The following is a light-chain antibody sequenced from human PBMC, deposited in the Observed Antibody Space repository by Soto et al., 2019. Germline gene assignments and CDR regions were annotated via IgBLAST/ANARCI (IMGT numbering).Light chain of an antibody. CDR2: KAS. CDR3: QQYNSYPIT. CDR1: QSISSG. J-gene: IGKJ5*01. V-gene: IGKV1-5*03. Sequence: DIKMTQSPSTLSASVGDRVTITCRASQSISSGLAGYQQKPGKAPKLLIYKASSLESGVPSRFSGSGSGTEFTLTISSLQPDDFATYYCQQYNSYPITFGQGTRLEIK.